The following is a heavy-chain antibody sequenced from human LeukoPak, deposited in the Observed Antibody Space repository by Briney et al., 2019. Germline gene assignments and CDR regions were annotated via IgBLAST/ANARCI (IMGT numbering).Heavy chain of an antibody. CDR2: IYYSGST. CDR1: GGSISSYY. CDR3: ARGYRASPKLLDY. Sequence: PSETLSLTCTVSGGSISSYYWSWIRQPPGKGLEWIGYIYYSGSTNYNPSLKSRVTISVDTSKNRFSLKLSSVTAADTAVYYCARGYRASPKLLDYWGQGTLVTVSS. V-gene: IGHV4-59*01. D-gene: IGHD5-18*01. J-gene: IGHJ4*02.